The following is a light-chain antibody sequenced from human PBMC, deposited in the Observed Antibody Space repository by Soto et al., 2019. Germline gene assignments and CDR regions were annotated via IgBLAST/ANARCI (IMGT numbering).Light chain of an antibody. V-gene: IGLV2-8*01. CDR3: SSYAGSSNV. J-gene: IGLJ1*01. CDR2: EVN. Sequence: QSAPTQPPSASGSPGQSVAISCTGTSSDVGGYNYVSWYQQHPGKAPKLMIYEVNKRPSGVPDRFSGSKSGNTASLTVSGLQAEDEAGYYCSSYAGSSNVFGTGTKVTVL. CDR1: SSDVGGYNY.